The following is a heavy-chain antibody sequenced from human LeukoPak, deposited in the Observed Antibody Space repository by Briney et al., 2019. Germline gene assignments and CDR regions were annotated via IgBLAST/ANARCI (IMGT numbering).Heavy chain of an antibody. V-gene: IGHV3-48*04. J-gene: IGHJ4*02. Sequence: GGSLRLSCAASGFTFSSYSMNWVRQAPGKGLEWVSYISSSSSTIYYADSVKGRFTISRDNAKNSLYLQMNSLRAEDTAVYYCAREGDSSGYYYDTLDYWGQGTLVTVSS. CDR2: ISSSSSTI. CDR3: AREGDSSGYYYDTLDY. D-gene: IGHD3-22*01. CDR1: GFTFSSYS.